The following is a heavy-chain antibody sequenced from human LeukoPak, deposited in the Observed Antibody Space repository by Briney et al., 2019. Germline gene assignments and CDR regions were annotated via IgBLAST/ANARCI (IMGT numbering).Heavy chain of an antibody. J-gene: IGHJ4*02. CDR3: AKDVVYTPYYGGNEDY. V-gene: IGHV3-30*02. D-gene: IGHD4-23*01. Sequence: GGSLRLSCAASGFTFSSYGMHWVRQAPGKGLEWVAFIRYGGSNKYYADSVKGRFTISRDNSKNTLYLQMNSLRAEDTAVYYCAKDVVYTPYYGGNEDYWGQGTLVTVSS. CDR1: GFTFSSYG. CDR2: IRYGGSNK.